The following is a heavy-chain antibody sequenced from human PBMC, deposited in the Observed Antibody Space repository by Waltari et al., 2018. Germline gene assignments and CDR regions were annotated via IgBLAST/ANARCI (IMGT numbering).Heavy chain of an antibody. V-gene: IGHV1-69*05. J-gene: IGHJ4*02. CDR2: IRHNFGTG. CDR1: GGTFSSFA. D-gene: IGHD1-26*01. CDR3: ARDGGVGANSFDY. Sequence: QLQLVQSGAEVKKPGSSVKVSCKASGGTFSSFAITWVRRGPGQGREGMGRIRHNFGTGSYAQECKDRVRITTDKDTATGYMEMSSRRSENTAMYECARDGGVGANSFDYWGQGTLVTVSS.